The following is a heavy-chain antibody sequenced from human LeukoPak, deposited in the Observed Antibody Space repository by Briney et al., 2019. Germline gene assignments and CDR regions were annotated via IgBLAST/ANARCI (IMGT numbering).Heavy chain of an antibody. CDR3: AKDQVVTPEYYFDY. V-gene: IGHV3-23*01. J-gene: IGHJ4*02. Sequence: QSGGSLRLSCAASGFTFSSYAMSWVRQAPGKGLEWVSAISGSGGSTYYADSVKGRFTISRDNSKNTLYLQMNSLRAEDTAVYYCAKDQVVTPEYYFDYWGQGTLVTVSS. CDR2: ISGSGGST. D-gene: IGHD4-23*01. CDR1: GFTFSSYA.